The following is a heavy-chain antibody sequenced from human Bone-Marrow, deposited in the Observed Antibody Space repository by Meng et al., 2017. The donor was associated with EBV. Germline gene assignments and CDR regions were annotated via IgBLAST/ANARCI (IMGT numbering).Heavy chain of an antibody. D-gene: IGHD3-10*01. V-gene: IGHV1-69*01. CDR1: GGTFRSDA. CDR3: ASESGRGFTPDY. CDR2: LIPMTGVA. J-gene: IGHJ4*02. Sequence: QVQVVQAGAEGKKPGSSVKVSCKTSGGTFRSDAISWVRQAPEQGLVWMGGLIPMTGVAHYAQKFQDRVSIIADESTSTHYLELSSLRSEDTAIYFCASESGRGFTPDYWGQGTLVTVSS.